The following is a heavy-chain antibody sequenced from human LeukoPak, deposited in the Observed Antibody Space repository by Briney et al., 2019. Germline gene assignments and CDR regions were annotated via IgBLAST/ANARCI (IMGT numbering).Heavy chain of an antibody. CDR1: GITLSNYG. CDR3: AKRGIVIRAVIIIGFHKEAYYFDY. J-gene: IGHJ4*02. Sequence: GGSLRLSCVVSGITLSNYGMSWVRQAPGKGLEWVSGISERGGSTNYADSVKGRFIISRDTSKNTVYMQMNSLRVEDTAVYFCAKRGIVIRAVIIIGFHKEAYYFDYWGQGILVTVSS. D-gene: IGHD3-10*01. V-gene: IGHV3-23*01. CDR2: ISERGGST.